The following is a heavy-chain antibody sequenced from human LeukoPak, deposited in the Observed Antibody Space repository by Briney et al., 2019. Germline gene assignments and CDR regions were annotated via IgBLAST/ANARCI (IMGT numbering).Heavy chain of an antibody. J-gene: IGHJ4*02. CDR3: VRDVGGRTFDY. Sequence: SGTLSLTCAVSGGSISSSDWWSWVRQPPGKGLEWIGEIYHSGSTNYNPSLKSRVTLSVDKSKNQFSLKLGSVTAADTAVYYCVRDVGGRTFDYWGQGTLVTVSS. V-gene: IGHV4-4*02. D-gene: IGHD3-16*01. CDR2: IYHSGST. CDR1: GGSISSSDW.